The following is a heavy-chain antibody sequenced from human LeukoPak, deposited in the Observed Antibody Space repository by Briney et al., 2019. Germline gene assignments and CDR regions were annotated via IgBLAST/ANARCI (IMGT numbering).Heavy chain of an antibody. V-gene: IGHV1-2*02. CDR1: GYTFTGYY. J-gene: IGHJ4*02. D-gene: IGHD6-13*01. CDR3: AGSSGYSSSWYFDY. CDR2: INPNSGGT. Sequence: SVKVSCKSSGYTFTGYYMHWVRQAPGQGLEWMGWINPNSGGTNYAQKFQGRVTMTRDTSISTAYMEPSRLRSDDTAVYYCAGSSGYSSSWYFDYWGQGTLVTVSS.